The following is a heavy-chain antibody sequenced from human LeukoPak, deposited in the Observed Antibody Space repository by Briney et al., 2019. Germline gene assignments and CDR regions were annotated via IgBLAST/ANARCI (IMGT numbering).Heavy chain of an antibody. J-gene: IGHJ4*02. D-gene: IGHD6-6*01. CDR3: ARRSVAVYFDY. CDR2: MYLSGTT. V-gene: IGHV4-4*03. CDR1: GDSINSLDL. Sequence: PETLSLTCTVSGDSINSLDLWSWVRQPPGKGLEWIGEMYLSGTTHSNPSVKSRVTISIDKSKNQFFLNLSSVTAADTAVYYCARRSVAVYFDYWGQGTLVTVSS.